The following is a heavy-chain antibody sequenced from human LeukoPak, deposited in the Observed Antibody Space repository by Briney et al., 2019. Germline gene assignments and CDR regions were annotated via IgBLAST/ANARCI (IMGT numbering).Heavy chain of an antibody. D-gene: IGHD3-10*02. CDR1: GFKFSSYS. CDR3: ARGTMFPYYFDY. J-gene: IGHJ4*02. Sequence: GGSLRLSCAASGFKFSSYSMKWVRQAPGKGLEWVSFISSSSSYIYYADSLKGRFTISRDNAKNSMYLQMNSLRAEDTAVYYCARGTMFPYYFDYWGQGTLVTVSS. CDR2: ISSSSSYI. V-gene: IGHV3-21*01.